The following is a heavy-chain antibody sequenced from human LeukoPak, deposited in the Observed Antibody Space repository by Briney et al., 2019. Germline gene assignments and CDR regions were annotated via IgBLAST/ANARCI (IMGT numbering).Heavy chain of an antibody. V-gene: IGHV3-21*01. Sequence: GGSLRPSCAASGFTFSSYSMNWVRQAPGKGLEWVSSISSSSSYIYYADSVKGRFTISRDNAKNSLYLQMNSLGAEDTAVYYCARSPTLYNWFDPWGQGTLVTVSS. CDR2: ISSSSSYI. J-gene: IGHJ5*02. CDR1: GFTFSSYS. CDR3: ARSPTLYNWFDP.